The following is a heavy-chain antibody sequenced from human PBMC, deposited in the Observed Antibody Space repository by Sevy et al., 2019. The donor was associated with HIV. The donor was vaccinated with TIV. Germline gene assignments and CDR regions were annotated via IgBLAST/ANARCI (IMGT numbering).Heavy chain of an antibody. D-gene: IGHD3-22*01. J-gene: IGHJ5*02. CDR3: ARDTNWIVASAASADFA. CDR1: GITFSSYS. CDR2: ISSSSNLI. V-gene: IGHV3-48*01. Sequence: GGSLRLSCAASGITFSSYSMNWVRQAPGKGLEWISYISSSSNLIYYADSVKGRFTVSRDNAKNSLYLEMNSLRVEDTAIYYCARDTNWIVASAASADFACGQGTLVTVSS.